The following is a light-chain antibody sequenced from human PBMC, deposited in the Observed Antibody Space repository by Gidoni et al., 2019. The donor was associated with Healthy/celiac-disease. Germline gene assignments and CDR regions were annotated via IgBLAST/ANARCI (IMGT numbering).Light chain of an antibody. CDR3: MQALQTPFT. J-gene: IGKJ3*01. CDR2: LGS. V-gene: IGKV2-28*01. Sequence: DIVTTQAPLSLPVTPGEPASISCRSSQSLLHSNGYSYLDWYLQKPGQSPQLLIYLGSNRASGVPDRFSGSGSGTDFTLKISRVEAEDVGVYYCMQALQTPFTFGPGTKVDIK. CDR1: QSLLHSNGYSY.